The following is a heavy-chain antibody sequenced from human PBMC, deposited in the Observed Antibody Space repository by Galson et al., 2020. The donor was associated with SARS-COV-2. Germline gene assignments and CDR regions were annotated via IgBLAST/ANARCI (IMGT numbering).Heavy chain of an antibody. CDR3: ARDGADVTRGISVPGMPGY. V-gene: IGHV3-30*09. D-gene: IGHD6-19*01. J-gene: IGHJ4*02. CDR2: LSDDGSNQ. Sequence: GGSLRLSCTVSGFTFRRYAMHWVRQAPGKGLEWVAFLSDDGSNQYYADPVKGRFAISRDNSKDTLWLQMNSLRTEDTALYFCARDGADVTRGISVPGMPGYWGQGTRVSVSS. CDR1: GFTFRRYA.